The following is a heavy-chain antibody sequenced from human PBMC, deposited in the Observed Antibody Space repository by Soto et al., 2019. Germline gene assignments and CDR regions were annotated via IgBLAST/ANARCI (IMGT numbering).Heavy chain of an antibody. CDR3: ARDFGRHGAVDTTGWFDP. Sequence: QVQLVQSGAEVKKPGASVKVSCTASGYTFKSFYMHWVRQAPGQGLEWIGMINPTDGSVSFAQKFQDRVTWTTDRPTSTVYMELSSLKREDTAVYFCARDFGRHGAVDTTGWFDPWGQGTLVTVSS. CDR1: GYTFKSFY. J-gene: IGHJ5*02. CDR2: INPTDGSV. V-gene: IGHV1-46*02. D-gene: IGHD3-3*01.